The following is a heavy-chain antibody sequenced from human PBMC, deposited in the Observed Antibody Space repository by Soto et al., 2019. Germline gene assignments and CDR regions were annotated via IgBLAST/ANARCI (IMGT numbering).Heavy chain of an antibody. J-gene: IGHJ5*02. Sequence: GXSVKVSCKASGDSFTSYDINWGRQATGQGLEWMGWMNPNSGNTGYAQKFQCRVTMTRNTSISTAYTELSSLRSEDTAVYYCERGLGGRFDPWGQGTLVTVSS. CDR3: ERGLGGRFDP. V-gene: IGHV1-8*01. CDR1: GDSFTSYD. D-gene: IGHD3-10*01. CDR2: MNPNSGNT.